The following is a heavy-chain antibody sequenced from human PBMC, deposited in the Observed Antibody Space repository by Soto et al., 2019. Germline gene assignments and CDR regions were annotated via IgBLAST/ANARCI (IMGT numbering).Heavy chain of an antibody. V-gene: IGHV3-30*03. CDR2: ISGDGNDK. D-gene: IGHD1-26*01. CDR1: GFIFRNFG. J-gene: IGHJ4*02. Sequence: QVQLVESGGGVVQPGRSLRLSCAASGFIFRNFGMHWVRRAPGKGLEWVATISGDGNDKYYPDSMKGRFTISRDNFNNTLYLQLNSLRPEDTAVYHCVQGASTAHQPLDSWGQGVLFTVSS. CDR3: VQGASTAHQPLDS.